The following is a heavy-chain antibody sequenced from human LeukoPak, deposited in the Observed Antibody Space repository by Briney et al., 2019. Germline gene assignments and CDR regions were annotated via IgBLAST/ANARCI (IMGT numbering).Heavy chain of an antibody. J-gene: IGHJ6*03. CDR3: AGKGGSDCYSDMDV. Sequence: GASVKVSCKASGYTFTSYGISWVRQAPGQGLEWMGWISAYSGNTNYAQKLQGRVTMTTDTSTSTAYMELRSLRSDDTAVYYCAGKGGSDCYSDMDVKGKGHTVTVSS. CDR1: GYTFTSYG. D-gene: IGHD3-16*01. CDR2: ISAYSGNT. V-gene: IGHV1-18*01.